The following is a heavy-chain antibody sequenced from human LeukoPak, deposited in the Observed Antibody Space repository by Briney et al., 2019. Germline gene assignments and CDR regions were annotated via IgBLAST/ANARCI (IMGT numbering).Heavy chain of an antibody. CDR3: ARRAASGTSFDY. V-gene: IGHV5-51*01. CDR1: GYSFSNYW. Sequence: EESLKISCKGSGYSFSNYWIAWVRQMPGKGLEWMGIIYPGDSSTRYSPSFQGQVTISADKPISTAYLQWSSLKASDTAMFYCARRAASGTSFDYWGQGTLVTVSS. J-gene: IGHJ4*02. CDR2: IYPGDSST. D-gene: IGHD6-13*01.